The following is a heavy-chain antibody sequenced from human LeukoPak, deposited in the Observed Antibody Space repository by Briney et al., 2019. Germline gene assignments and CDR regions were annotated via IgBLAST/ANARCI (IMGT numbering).Heavy chain of an antibody. CDR1: GYTFTGYY. J-gene: IGHJ4*02. D-gene: IGHD6-13*01. Sequence: ASVKVSCKASGYTFTGYYMHWVRQAPGQGLEWMGWINPNSGGTNYAQKFQGRVTMTRDTSISTAYMELSRLRSDDTAVYHCAREQGAAAGNDYWGQGTLVTVSS. CDR3: AREQGAAAGNDY. V-gene: IGHV1-2*02. CDR2: INPNSGGT.